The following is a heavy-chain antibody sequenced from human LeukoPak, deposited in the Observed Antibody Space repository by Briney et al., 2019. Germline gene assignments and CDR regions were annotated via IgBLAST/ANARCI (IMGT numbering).Heavy chain of an antibody. CDR1: GYSFSNYW. CDR3: ARGLGIRGYDSSGYYFDWFDP. D-gene: IGHD3-22*01. J-gene: IGHJ5*02. V-gene: IGHV5-51*01. CDR2: IYPGDSDI. Sequence: GESLKISCKGFGYSFSNYWVGWVRQMPGKGLEWMGIIYPGDSDIKYSPSFQGQVTISADKSITTAFLQWSSLKASDTAMYYCARGLGIRGYDSSGYYFDWFDPWGQGTLVTVSS.